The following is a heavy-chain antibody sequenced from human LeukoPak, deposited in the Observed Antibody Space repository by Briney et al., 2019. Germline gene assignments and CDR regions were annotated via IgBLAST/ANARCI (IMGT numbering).Heavy chain of an antibody. CDR1: GLTFSDAW. J-gene: IGHJ4*02. V-gene: IGHV3-15*01. Sequence: SGGSLRLSCVLSGLTFSDAWMSWVRQAPGKGLEWVGRIRNDRITDYAAPVQGRFSISRDNSKNTFYLQMNSLRTEDTGMYFCTWMAAIFTVDYWGQGTLVTVSS. CDR3: TWMAAIFTVDY. D-gene: IGHD5-12*01. CDR2: IRNDRIT.